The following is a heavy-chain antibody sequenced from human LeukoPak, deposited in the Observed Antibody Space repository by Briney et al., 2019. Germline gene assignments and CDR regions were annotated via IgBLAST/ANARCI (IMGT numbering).Heavy chain of an antibody. D-gene: IGHD4-11*01. V-gene: IGHV3-66*01. Sequence: GGSLRLSCAASGFTVSSNYMSWVRQAPGKGLEWVSVIYSGGNPYSADSVKGRFTISRDNSKNTLYLQMNSLRAEDTGVYYCARWTSSSMTTNPLFGYWGQGTLVTVSS. J-gene: IGHJ4*02. CDR3: ARWTSSSMTTNPLFGY. CDR1: GFTVSSNY. CDR2: IYSGGNP.